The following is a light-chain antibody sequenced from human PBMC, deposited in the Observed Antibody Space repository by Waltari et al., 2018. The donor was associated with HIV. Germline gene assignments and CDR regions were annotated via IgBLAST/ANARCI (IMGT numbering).Light chain of an antibody. Sequence: NFMLTQPHSVSESPGKTVTISCTRSSGSIASNYVQWYQQRPGSAPTTVISEDNQRPSGVPDRFSGSIDTSSHSASLAISGLKTEDEADYYCQSYDSSNVVFGGGTKLTVL. CDR2: EDN. CDR1: SGSIASNY. CDR3: QSYDSSNVV. J-gene: IGLJ2*01. V-gene: IGLV6-57*03.